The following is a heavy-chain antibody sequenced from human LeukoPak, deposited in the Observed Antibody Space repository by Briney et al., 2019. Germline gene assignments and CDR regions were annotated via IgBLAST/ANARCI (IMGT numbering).Heavy chain of an antibody. J-gene: IGHJ4*02. V-gene: IGHV4-4*07. Sequence: SETLSLTCTVSGGSISSYYWSWLRQPAGKGLEWIGRIYTGGSTNYNPSLKSRVTMSVDTSKNQFSLKVTTVTAADTAVYYCARGAYGGDGRSFFDYWGQGTLVTVSS. CDR3: ARGAYGGDGRSFFDY. D-gene: IGHD4-23*01. CDR2: IYTGGST. CDR1: GGSISSYY.